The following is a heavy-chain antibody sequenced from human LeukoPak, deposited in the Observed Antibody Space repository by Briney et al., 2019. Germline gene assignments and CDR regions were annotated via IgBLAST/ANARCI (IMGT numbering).Heavy chain of an antibody. D-gene: IGHD3-22*01. J-gene: IGHJ4*02. CDR1: GFTFSSYA. CDR2: ISYDGSNK. V-gene: IGHV3-30*04. CDR3: ARDPDYNDSA. Sequence: PGGSLRLSCAASGFTFSSYAMHWVRQAPGKGLEWVAVISYDGSNKYYADSVKGRFTISRDNSKNTLYLQMNSLRADDTAVYYCARDPDYNDSAWGQGTLVTVSS.